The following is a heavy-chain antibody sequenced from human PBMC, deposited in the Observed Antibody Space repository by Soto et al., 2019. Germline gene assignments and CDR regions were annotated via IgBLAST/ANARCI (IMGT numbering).Heavy chain of an antibody. D-gene: IGHD2-2*01. Sequence: EVQLVQSGGDLVQPGGSLSLSCAASGFTFSPYWMTWVRQAPGMGLEWVAGIREVAGKKFYVDSVKGRFSISRDNAKNSLYLQLNSLRAEDTAVYYCATAISSPFSNFDSWGQGSLVTVSS. CDR2: IREVAGKK. J-gene: IGHJ4*02. V-gene: IGHV3-7*01. CDR3: ATAISSPFSNFDS. CDR1: GFTFSPYW.